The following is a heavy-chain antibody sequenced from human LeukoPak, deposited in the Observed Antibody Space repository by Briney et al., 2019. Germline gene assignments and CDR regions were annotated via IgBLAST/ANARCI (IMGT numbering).Heavy chain of an antibody. CDR2: ISDNSAYI. CDR1: GFAFGRYS. D-gene: IGHD3-3*01. CDR3: ATAAGADFFDY. J-gene: IGHJ4*02. V-gene: IGHV3-21*04. Sequence: GGSLRLSCAASGFAFGRYSVNWVRQAPGKGLEWVSSISDNSAYIYYGDSMKGRFTISRDNSKNTLYLQMNSLRAEDTAVYYCATAAGADFFDYWGQGTLVTVSS.